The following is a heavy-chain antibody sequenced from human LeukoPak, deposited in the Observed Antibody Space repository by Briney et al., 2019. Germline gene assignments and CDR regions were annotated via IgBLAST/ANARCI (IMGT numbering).Heavy chain of an antibody. J-gene: IGHJ4*02. D-gene: IGHD3-3*01. CDR3: AREGGFWNGYYFDY. CDR1: GASISSGTYY. CDR2: IYHSGNT. V-gene: IGHV4-30-2*01. Sequence: SETLSLTCTVSGASISSGTYYWSWIRQPPGKGLEWIGYIYHSGNTYYSPSLKSRVTLSVDRSKNQFSLNLTSVTAADTAVYYCAREGGFWNGYYFDYWGQGTLVTVSS.